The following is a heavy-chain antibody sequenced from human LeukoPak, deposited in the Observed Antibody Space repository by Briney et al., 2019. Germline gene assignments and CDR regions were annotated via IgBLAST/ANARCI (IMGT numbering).Heavy chain of an antibody. J-gene: IGHJ4*02. Sequence: PSETLSLTCAVYGGSFSGYYWSWIRQPPGKGLEWIGEINHSGSTNYNPSLKSRVTISVDTSKNQFSLKLSSVTAADTAVYYCARGRYDCVWGSYRYGGPYYFDYWGQGTLVTVSS. V-gene: IGHV4-34*01. CDR2: INHSGST. CDR3: ARGRYDCVWGSYRYGGPYYFDY. D-gene: IGHD3-16*02. CDR1: GGSFSGYY.